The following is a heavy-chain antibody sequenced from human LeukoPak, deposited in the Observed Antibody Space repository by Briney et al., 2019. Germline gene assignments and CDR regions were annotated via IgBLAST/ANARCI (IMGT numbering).Heavy chain of an antibody. CDR1: GYTFTNFY. J-gene: IGHJ5*02. CDR2: INPSGGST. Sequence: ASVKVSCKASGYTFTNFYIHLMRQAPGQGLELMGVINPSGGSTSYAQKFQGRVTVTRDTSTSTVYMELSSLRSEDTAVYYCARDDNGDNWFDPWGQGTLVTVSS. D-gene: IGHD4-17*01. CDR3: ARDDNGDNWFDP. V-gene: IGHV1-46*01.